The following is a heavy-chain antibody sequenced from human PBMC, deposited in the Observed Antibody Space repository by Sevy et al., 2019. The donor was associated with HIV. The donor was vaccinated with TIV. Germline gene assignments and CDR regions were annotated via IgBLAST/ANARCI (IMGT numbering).Heavy chain of an antibody. V-gene: IGHV3-23*01. J-gene: IGHJ4*02. CDR1: GFDFSIYS. CDR3: AREECTKPNDY. Sequence: GGSLRLSCAASGFDFSIYSMSWVRQAPGKGLEWVSTLSFGCGKINYADSVKGRFTISRDNSKSSVYLQMNNMRVEDTAVYYCAREECTKPNDYWGQGTLVTVSS. CDR2: LSFGCGKI. D-gene: IGHD2-8*01.